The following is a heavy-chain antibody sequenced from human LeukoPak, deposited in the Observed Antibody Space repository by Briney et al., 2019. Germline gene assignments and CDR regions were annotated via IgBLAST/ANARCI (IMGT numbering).Heavy chain of an antibody. CDR2: VIGRGGST. V-gene: IGHV3-23*01. CDR3: SKGDTDTVRRYYLDH. D-gene: IGHD5-18*01. J-gene: IGHJ4*02. CDR1: GFTFSNYA. Sequence: GGSLRLFCAASGFTFSNYAMKWVRQPPGKGLEWVSVVIGRGGSTYHAEHGKGRFTISRDHSKNTLYLQMNNLRAEDTAVHCRSKGDTDTVRRYYLDHWGQGSLVTVSS.